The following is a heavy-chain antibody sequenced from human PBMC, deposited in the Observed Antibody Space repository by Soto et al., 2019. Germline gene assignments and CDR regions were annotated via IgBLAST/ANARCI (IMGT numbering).Heavy chain of an antibody. CDR3: ARGTAGVHKWGSFEP. J-gene: IGHJ5*02. D-gene: IGHD2-8*02. CDR1: GCTFSDYY. V-gene: IGHV3-11*01. CDR2: ISNTGNTI. Sequence: QVQLVESGGGLVKSGGSLRLSCVASGCTFSDYYMSWFRQAPGKGLEWIAYISNTGNTIYYADSVKGRVTISRDDANKSPLLQVNGMSAADTAVYYCARGTAGVHKWGSFEPWGQGDLCTVSS.